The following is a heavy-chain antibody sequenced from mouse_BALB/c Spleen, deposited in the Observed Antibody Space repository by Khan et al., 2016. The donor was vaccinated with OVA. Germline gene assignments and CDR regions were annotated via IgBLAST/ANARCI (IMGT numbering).Heavy chain of an antibody. CDR3: ARAYYGNYREAMDY. CDR2: IWGDGNT. J-gene: IGHJ4*01. Sequence: QVQLKQSGPGLVAPSQSLSITRTVSGFSLTGYGVNWVRQPPGKGLEWLGMIWGDGNTDYNSALKSRLSISKDNSKSQVFLKMNSLQTDDTAMYXCARAYYGNYREAMDYWGQGTSVTVSS. CDR1: GFSLTGYG. V-gene: IGHV2-6-7*01. D-gene: IGHD2-10*01.